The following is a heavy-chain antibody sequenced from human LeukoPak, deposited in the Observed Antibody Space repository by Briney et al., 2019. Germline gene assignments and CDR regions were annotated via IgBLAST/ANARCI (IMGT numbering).Heavy chain of an antibody. J-gene: IGHJ4*02. Sequence: GGSLRLSCAASGFTFSHYWMSWVRQAPGKGLEWVANIKQDGGEEYYVDSVKGRFTISRDNAKNSLYLQMNSLRAEDTAVYYCARGGGPRIVGAPYFDYWGQGTLVTVSS. V-gene: IGHV3-7*01. CDR2: IKQDGGEE. CDR3: ARGGGPRIVGAPYFDY. CDR1: GFTFSHYW. D-gene: IGHD1-26*01.